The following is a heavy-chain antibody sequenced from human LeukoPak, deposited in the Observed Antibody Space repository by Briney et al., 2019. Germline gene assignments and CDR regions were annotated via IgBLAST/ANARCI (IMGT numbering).Heavy chain of an antibody. CDR3: ARLRTLNYDILTGYPLYFDY. CDR1: GYSFTSYW. D-gene: IGHD3-9*01. Sequence: GESLKIPCKGSGYSFTSYWIGWVRQMPGKGLEWMGIIYPGDSDTRYSPSFQGQVTISADKSISTAYLQWSSLKASDTAMYYCARLRTLNYDILTGYPLYFDYWGQGTLVTVSS. V-gene: IGHV5-51*01. J-gene: IGHJ4*02. CDR2: IYPGDSDT.